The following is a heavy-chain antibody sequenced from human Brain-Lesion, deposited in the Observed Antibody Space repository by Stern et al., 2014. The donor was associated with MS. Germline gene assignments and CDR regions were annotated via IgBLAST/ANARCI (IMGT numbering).Heavy chain of an antibody. J-gene: IGHJ4*02. CDR1: GYSFTSDW. Sequence: EVQLGQSGAEVKKPGESLRISCQGSGYSFTSDWISWVRQMPGKGLERTGRIDPSDSNPNYSPSFQGHVTISADKSINTAYLDWRSLKASDTAMYYCARHMGEGLSIDYWGQGTLVTVSS. CDR3: ARHMGEGLSIDY. CDR2: IDPSDSNP. V-gene: IGHV5-10-1*03. D-gene: IGHD3-16*01.